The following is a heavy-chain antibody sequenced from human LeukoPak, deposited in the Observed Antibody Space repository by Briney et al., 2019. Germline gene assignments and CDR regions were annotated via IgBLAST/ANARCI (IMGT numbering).Heavy chain of an antibody. CDR3: AKDLTAYCGGDCYSGGYFDY. D-gene: IGHD2-21*02. CDR2: ISGSGGST. J-gene: IGHJ4*02. Sequence: GGSLRLSCAASGFTFSSYAMSWVRQAPGKGLEWVSAISGSGGSTYYADSVKGRFTISRDNSKNTLYLQMNSLRAEDTAVYYCAKDLTAYCGGDCYSGGYFDYRGQGTLVTVSS. V-gene: IGHV3-23*01. CDR1: GFTFSSYA.